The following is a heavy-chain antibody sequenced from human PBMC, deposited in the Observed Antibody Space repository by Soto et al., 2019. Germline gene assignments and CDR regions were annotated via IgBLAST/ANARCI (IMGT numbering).Heavy chain of an antibody. V-gene: IGHV3-15*01. CDR2: IKSKTDGGTT. CDR3: LPGRSSYDGLFDY. Sequence: GGSLRLSCAASGFTFSNAWMSWVRQAPGKGLEWVGRIKSKTDGGTTDYAAPVKGRFTISRDDSKNTLYLQMNSLKTEDTAVYYCLPGRSSYDGLFDYWGQGTLVTVSS. D-gene: IGHD5-12*01. CDR1: GFTFSNAW. J-gene: IGHJ4*02.